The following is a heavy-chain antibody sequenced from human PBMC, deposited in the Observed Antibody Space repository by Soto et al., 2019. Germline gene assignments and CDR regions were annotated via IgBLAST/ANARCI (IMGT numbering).Heavy chain of an antibody. D-gene: IGHD2-21*02. CDR3: TRSTIRDNY. J-gene: IGHJ4*02. CDR2: IYPNGNT. Sequence: QAQLQESGPGLVKPSGTLSLNCAVSIGSISSSIWWGWVRQAPGKGLEWIGEIYPNGNTNYNPSLKSRVVMSADKSKNVFFLNLSSMTAADTAIYYCTRSTIRDNYWGQGILVTVSS. CDR1: IGSISSSIW. V-gene: IGHV4-4*02.